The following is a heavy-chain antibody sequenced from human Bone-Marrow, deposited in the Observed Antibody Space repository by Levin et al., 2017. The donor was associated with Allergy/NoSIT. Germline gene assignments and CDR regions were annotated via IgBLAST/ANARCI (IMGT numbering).Heavy chain of an antibody. CDR2: ISAYNGNT. Sequence: GASVKVSCKASGYTFTSYGISWVRQAPGQGLEWMGWISAYNGNTNYAQKLQGRVTMTTDTSTSTAYMELRSLRSDDTAVYYCARENSGDASYWYFDLWGRGTLVTVSS. V-gene: IGHV1-18*01. D-gene: IGHD4-17*01. CDR3: ARENSGDASYWYFDL. J-gene: IGHJ2*01. CDR1: GYTFTSYG.